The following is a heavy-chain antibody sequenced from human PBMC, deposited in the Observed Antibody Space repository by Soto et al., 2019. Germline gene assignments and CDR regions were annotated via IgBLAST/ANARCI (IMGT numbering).Heavy chain of an antibody. Sequence: QVQLVQSGAEVKKPGSSVKVSCKASGGTFSSYAISWVRQAPGQGLEWMGGIIPIFGTANYARKFQGRVRITADESTSTAYMELSSLRSEDTAVYYCARDYLRGTTFSYYYGMDVWGQGTTVTVSS. D-gene: IGHD3-16*01. CDR2: IIPIFGTA. CDR1: GGTFSSYA. V-gene: IGHV1-69*01. J-gene: IGHJ6*02. CDR3: ARDYLRGTTFSYYYGMDV.